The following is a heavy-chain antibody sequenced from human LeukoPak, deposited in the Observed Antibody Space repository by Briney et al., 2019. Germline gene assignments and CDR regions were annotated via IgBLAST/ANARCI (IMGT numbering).Heavy chain of an antibody. CDR3: AKASGDIVVVPAAIGAFDI. Sequence: PGGSLRLSCAASGFTFSSYGMHWVRQAPGKGLERVAFIRYDGGSKYYADSVKGRFTISRDNSKNTLYLQMNSLRAEDTAVYYCAKASGDIVVVPAAIGAFDIWGQGTMVTVSS. D-gene: IGHD2-2*01. J-gene: IGHJ3*02. CDR1: GFTFSSYG. V-gene: IGHV3-30*02. CDR2: IRYDGGSK.